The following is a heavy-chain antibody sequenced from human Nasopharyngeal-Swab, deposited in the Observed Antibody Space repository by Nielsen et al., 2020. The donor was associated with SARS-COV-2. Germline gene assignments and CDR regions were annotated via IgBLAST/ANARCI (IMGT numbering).Heavy chain of an antibody. Sequence: SETLSLTCTVSGGSISSGGYYWSWVRQPPGKGLEWIGYIYYSGSTYYNPSLKSRLTMSLDTSKSQFSLKLSSVTAADTAVYYCARAPRVVVVIISAFDIWGQGTMVTVSS. D-gene: IGHD3-22*01. CDR2: IYYSGST. J-gene: IGHJ3*02. CDR3: ARAPRVVVVIISAFDI. V-gene: IGHV4-31*03. CDR1: GGSISSGGYY.